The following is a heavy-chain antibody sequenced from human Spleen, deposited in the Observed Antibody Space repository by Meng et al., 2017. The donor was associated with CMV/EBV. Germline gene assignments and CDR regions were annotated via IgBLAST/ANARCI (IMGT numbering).Heavy chain of an antibody. Sequence: GESLKISCAASGFTFSSYEMNWVRQAPGKGLEWVSVIYAGGGTYYADSVKGRFTISRDNSKNTLYLQMNSLRAEDTAVYYCARDSYSHYWGQGTLVTVSS. V-gene: IGHV3-66*02. D-gene: IGHD2-21*01. CDR1: GFTFSSYE. J-gene: IGHJ4*02. CDR2: IYAGGGT. CDR3: ARDSYSHY.